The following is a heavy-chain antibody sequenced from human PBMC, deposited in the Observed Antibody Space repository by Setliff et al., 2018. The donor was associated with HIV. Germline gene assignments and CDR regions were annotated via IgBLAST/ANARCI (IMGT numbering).Heavy chain of an antibody. CDR1: GGSISSSSYY. CDR2: VYYSGST. D-gene: IGHD2-2*01. V-gene: IGHV4-39*01. Sequence: SETLSLTCTVSGGSISSSSYYWGWIRQTPGKGLEWIGSVYYSGSTYYNSSLKRRVTISVDTSKNQFSLKLRSVTAADTAVYYCARRRTRDAFDIWGQGTMVTVSS. J-gene: IGHJ3*02. CDR3: ARRRTRDAFDI.